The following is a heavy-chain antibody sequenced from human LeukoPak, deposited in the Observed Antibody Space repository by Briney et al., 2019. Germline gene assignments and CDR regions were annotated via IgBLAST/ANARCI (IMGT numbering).Heavy chain of an antibody. CDR2: ISYDGSYK. V-gene: IGHV3-30*18. J-gene: IGHJ4*02. CDR3: AKDLGSWADY. D-gene: IGHD6-13*01. Sequence: GGSLRLSCAASGFTFSNYGMHWVRQAPSKGLEWVAFISYDGSYKYYADSVKGRFTISRDNSKNTLYLQMNSLRAEDTAVYYCAKDLGSWADYWGQGTLVTVSS. CDR1: GFTFSNYG.